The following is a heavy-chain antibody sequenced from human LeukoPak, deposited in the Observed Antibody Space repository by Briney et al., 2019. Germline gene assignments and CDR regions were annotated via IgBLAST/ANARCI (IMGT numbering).Heavy chain of an antibody. V-gene: IGHV3-23*01. Sequence: GGSRRLSCAASGFTFSNYAMSWVRQAPGKGLEWVSSLSDNGGSPYYADSVKGRFTISRDNSKNTLYLHMNSLRVEDTAVYYCAKDPETYSSRWFDSWGQGTLVTVSS. J-gene: IGHJ5*01. CDR2: LSDNGGSP. D-gene: IGHD2-21*01. CDR1: GFTFSNYA. CDR3: AKDPETYSSRWFDS.